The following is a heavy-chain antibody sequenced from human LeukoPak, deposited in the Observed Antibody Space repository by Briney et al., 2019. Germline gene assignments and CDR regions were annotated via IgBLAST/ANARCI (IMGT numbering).Heavy chain of an antibody. V-gene: IGHV1-46*01. D-gene: IGHD3-10*01. CDR1: GYTLTRYF. Sequence: ASVKVSCKASGYTLTRYFIHWVRQVPGQGLEWMGLINPNGGSTSYPQKFQDRVTMTRDTSTNTVYMKLSSLKSEDTAVYYCARDSEDSSSNDRKWVRVRGPYDGMDVWGQGTTVIVSS. CDR3: ARDSEDSSSNDRKWVRVRGPYDGMDV. CDR2: INPNGGST. J-gene: IGHJ6*02.